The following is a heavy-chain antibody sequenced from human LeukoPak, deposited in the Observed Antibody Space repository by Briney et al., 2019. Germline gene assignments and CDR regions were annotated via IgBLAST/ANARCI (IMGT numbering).Heavy chain of an antibody. J-gene: IGHJ2*01. CDR3: ARGVAPIFWFFDL. Sequence: GGPLRLSCAASGFTFSTYAMSWVRQAPGKGLEWVSAISSSGGGTFYTDSVKGRFTISRDDSKDTLYLQVNSLRAEDTALYYCARGVAPIFWFFDLWGRGTLVTVSS. CDR2: ISSSGGGT. V-gene: IGHV3-23*01. D-gene: IGHD5-12*01. CDR1: GFTFSTYA.